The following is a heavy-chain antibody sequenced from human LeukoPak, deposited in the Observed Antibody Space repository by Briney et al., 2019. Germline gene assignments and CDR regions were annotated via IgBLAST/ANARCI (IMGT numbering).Heavy chain of an antibody. J-gene: IGHJ4*02. V-gene: IGHV3-48*03. CDR2: ISRSGSPV. CDR3: AAKEGTRSDFDY. CDR1: GFTFSNYE. Sequence: GGSLRLSCAASGFTFSNYEMNWARQAPGKGLEWVAYISRSGSPVYYPESVKGRFSISRDNVRNSPYLQMNSLKVEDTAVYCCAAKEGTRSDFDYWGQGIPVTVSS. D-gene: IGHD1-14*01.